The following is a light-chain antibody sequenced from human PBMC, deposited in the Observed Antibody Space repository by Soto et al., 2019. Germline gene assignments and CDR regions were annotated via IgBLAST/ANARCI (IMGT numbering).Light chain of an antibody. CDR1: QNIDMY. Sequence: DIHMTQSPSSLSASVGDTVTITCRASQNIDMYLNWYQQQPGKAPRVLISGASNLQSGVPSRFSGSGSGTDFTLTINSLQPEDSESYFCQHTFNSPPWTFGQGTKVDIK. J-gene: IGKJ1*01. V-gene: IGKV1-39*01. CDR2: GAS. CDR3: QHTFNSPPWT.